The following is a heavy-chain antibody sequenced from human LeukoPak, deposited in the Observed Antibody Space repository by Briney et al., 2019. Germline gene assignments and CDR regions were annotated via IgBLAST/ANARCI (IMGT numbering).Heavy chain of an antibody. CDR1: GFTFINYW. J-gene: IGHJ4*02. Sequence: GGSLRLSCAASGFTFINYWMSWVRQAPGKGLEWVANIKQDGSEKYYVDSVKDRFTISRDNAKNSLYLQMNSLSAEDAAVYYCTRENWYIDYWGQGNLVTVSS. CDR3: TRENWYIDY. CDR2: IKQDGSEK. V-gene: IGHV3-7*01.